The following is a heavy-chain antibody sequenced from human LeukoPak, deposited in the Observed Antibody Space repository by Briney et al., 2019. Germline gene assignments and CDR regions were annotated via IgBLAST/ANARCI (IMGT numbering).Heavy chain of an antibody. V-gene: IGHV3-74*01. CDR1: GFTFSTYW. Sequence: GGSLRLSCAASGFTFSTYWMHWVRQAPGKGLVWVSRINTDGSSISYADSVKGRFTSSRDNAKNTLFLQMSSLTTEDTAVYYCARGAGFAEPLPEYWGQGTLLTVSS. J-gene: IGHJ4*02. CDR3: ARGAGFAEPLPEY. CDR2: INTDGSSI. D-gene: IGHD1-26*01.